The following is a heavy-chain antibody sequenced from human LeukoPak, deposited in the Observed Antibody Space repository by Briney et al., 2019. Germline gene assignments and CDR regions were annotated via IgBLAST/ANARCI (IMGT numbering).Heavy chain of an antibody. CDR2: IDSSGRST. CDR3: ARRYSPFDF. Sequence: PGGSLRLSCAASGFTFSDYYMSWIRQAPGKGLEWVSYIDSSGRSTFYADSVKGRFTISRDNAKNSLYLQMNGLRAEDTAVYYCARRYSPFDFWGQGTLVTVSS. V-gene: IGHV3-11*04. CDR1: GFTFSDYY. J-gene: IGHJ4*02. D-gene: IGHD5-18*01.